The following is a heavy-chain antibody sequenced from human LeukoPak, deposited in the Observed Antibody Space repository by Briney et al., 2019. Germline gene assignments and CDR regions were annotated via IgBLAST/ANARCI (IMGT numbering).Heavy chain of an antibody. CDR1: GFTFSSYG. J-gene: IGHJ4*02. D-gene: IGHD2-2*01. Sequence: GRSLRLSCAASGFTFSSYGMHWVRQAPGKGLEWVAVISYDGSNKYYADSVKGRFTISRDNSKNTLYLQMNSLRAEDTAVYYCAKDARIVVVPAASIDYWGQGTLVTVSS. CDR2: ISYDGSNK. CDR3: AKDARIVVVPAASIDY. V-gene: IGHV3-30*18.